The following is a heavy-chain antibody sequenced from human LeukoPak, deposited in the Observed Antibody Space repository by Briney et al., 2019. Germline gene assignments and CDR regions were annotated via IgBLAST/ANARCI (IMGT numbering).Heavy chain of an antibody. D-gene: IGHD6-13*01. V-gene: IGHV3-33*01. J-gene: IGHJ4*02. CDR2: IWYDGSNK. CDR1: GFTFSSYG. Sequence: ESGGSLRLSCAASGFTFSSYGMHWVRQAPGKGLEWVAVIWYDGSNKYYADSVKCRFTISRDNSKNTLYLQMNSLRAEDTAVYYCAGGGVYSSSWIDYWGQGTLVTVSS. CDR3: AGGGVYSSSWIDY.